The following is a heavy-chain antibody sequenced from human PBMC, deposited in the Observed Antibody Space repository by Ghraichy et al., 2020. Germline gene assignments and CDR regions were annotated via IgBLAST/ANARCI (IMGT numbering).Heavy chain of an antibody. CDR3: ARGNGDYAAFDI. V-gene: IGHV4-39*01. J-gene: IGHJ3*02. D-gene: IGHD4-17*01. CDR1: GGSISSSSYY. Sequence: SQTLSLTYTVSGGSISSSSYYWGWIRQPPGKGLEWIGSIFYSGSTYYNPSLKSRVTISVDTSKNQFSLKLSSVTAADTAVYYCARGNGDYAAFDIWGQGTMVTVSS. CDR2: IFYSGST.